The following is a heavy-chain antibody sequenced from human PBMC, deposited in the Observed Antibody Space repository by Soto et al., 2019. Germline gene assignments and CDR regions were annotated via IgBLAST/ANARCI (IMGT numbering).Heavy chain of an antibody. CDR1: GLTISGKKY. J-gene: IGHJ3*01. V-gene: IGHV3-53*01. CDR3: ATWHEREHAFDV. Sequence: DVQLVESGGGLIQPGESLRLSCAAFGLTISGKKYVAWVRQAPGKGLEWVSALYDVDGSFYADSVTGRFTTSSDSSTTTVYLQMNVLRPDDTAVYYCATWHEREHAFDVWGQGTTVTISS. D-gene: IGHD1-1*01. CDR2: LYDVDGS.